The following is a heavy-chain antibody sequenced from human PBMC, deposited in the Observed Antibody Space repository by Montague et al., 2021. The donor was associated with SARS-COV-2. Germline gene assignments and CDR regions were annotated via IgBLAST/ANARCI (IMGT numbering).Heavy chain of an antibody. CDR1: GFDMRPFS. CDR2: IYSDGTEK. V-gene: IGHV3-7*03. D-gene: IGHD3-3*01. J-gene: IGHJ4*02. CDR3: TRRVEWAFRY. Sequence: SLRLSCATSGFDMRPFSMSWVRRAPGKGPEWVANIYSDGTEKYVDSVRGRFSISRDNDKKSLFLQMNSLRIEDTALYYCTRRVEWAFRYWGQGSLVTVAS.